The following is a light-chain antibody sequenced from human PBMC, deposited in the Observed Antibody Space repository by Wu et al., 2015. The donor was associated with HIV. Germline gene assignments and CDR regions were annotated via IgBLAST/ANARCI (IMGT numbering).Light chain of an antibody. CDR1: QSINSF. V-gene: IGKV1-39*01. J-gene: IGKJ5*01. CDR2: TAS. Sequence: DIQMTQSPSSLSASVGDRVTITCRASQSINSFLNWYQQKPGKAPKLLIYTASSLQSGVPARFSGSGSGTDFTLTISSLQPEDFATYYCQQSYSTLPITFGQGTRLEIK. CDR3: QQSYSTLPIT.